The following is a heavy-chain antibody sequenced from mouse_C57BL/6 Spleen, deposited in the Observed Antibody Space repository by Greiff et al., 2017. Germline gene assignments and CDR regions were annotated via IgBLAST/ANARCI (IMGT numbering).Heavy chain of an antibody. CDR3: ARDRGGYDGYAMDY. CDR1: GYSITSGYY. D-gene: IGHD2-2*01. CDR2: ISYDGSN. J-gene: IGHJ4*01. V-gene: IGHV3-6*01. Sequence: EVKLMESGPGLVKPSQSLSLTCSVTGYSITSGYYWNWIRQFPGNKLEWMGYISYDGSNNYNPSLKNRISITRDTSKNQFFLKLNSVTTEDTATYYCARDRGGYDGYAMDYWGQGTSVTVSS.